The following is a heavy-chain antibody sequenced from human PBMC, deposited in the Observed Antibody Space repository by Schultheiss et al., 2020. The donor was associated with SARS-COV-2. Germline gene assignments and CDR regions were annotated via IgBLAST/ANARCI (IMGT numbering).Heavy chain of an antibody. V-gene: IGHV3-74*01. D-gene: IGHD1-26*01. J-gene: IGHJ4*02. CDR3: ARAPAGSKLHYYFDY. Sequence: GGSLRLSCAASGFTFSSYGMHWVRQAPGKGLEWVSRIKSDGSSTNYADSVKGRFTVSRDNAKNTLYLQMNSLRAEDTAVYYCARAPAGSKLHYYFDYWGQGTVGTVAS. CDR1: GFTFSSYG. CDR2: IKSDGSST.